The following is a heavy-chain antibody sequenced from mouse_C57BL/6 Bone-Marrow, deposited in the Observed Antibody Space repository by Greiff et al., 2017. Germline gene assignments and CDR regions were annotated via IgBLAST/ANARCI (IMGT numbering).Heavy chain of an antibody. CDR1: GFNIKDDY. CDR3: NTREDYYGSSDWYFDV. J-gene: IGHJ1*03. Sequence: VQLQQSGAELVRPGASVKLSCTASGFNIKDDYMHWVKQRPEQGLEWIGWIDPENGDTEYASKFQGKATITADTSSNTAYLQLSSLTSEDTAVYYCNTREDYYGSSDWYFDVWGTGTTVTVSS. CDR2: IDPENGDT. V-gene: IGHV14-4*01. D-gene: IGHD1-1*01.